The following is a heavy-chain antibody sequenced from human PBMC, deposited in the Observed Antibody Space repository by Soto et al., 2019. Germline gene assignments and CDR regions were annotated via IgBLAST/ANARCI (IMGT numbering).Heavy chain of an antibody. CDR2: IGISSTIT. J-gene: IGHJ4*02. CDR1: GLDFSGFS. V-gene: IGHV3-23*05. D-gene: IGHD2-21*02. CDR3: ASIPTFMVLTPRDY. Sequence: EVQFLESGGGLVQPGGSLRLSCATSGLDFSGFSMNWVRQAPGKGLEWVSSIGISSTITYYADSVKGRVTISRDNAKSTLYLQMDSLKVEDTAFYYCASIPTFMVLTPRDYWGQGTLVTVSA.